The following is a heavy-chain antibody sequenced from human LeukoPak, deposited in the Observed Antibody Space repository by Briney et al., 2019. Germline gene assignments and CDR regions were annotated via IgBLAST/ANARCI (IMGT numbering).Heavy chain of an antibody. J-gene: IGHJ4*02. Sequence: SETLSLTCTVSGDSINSSYWSWIRQPPGKGLEWIGYFQYSGSTKYNPSLKSRLTISEDTSKNQISLKLSSVTAADTAVYFCARGTGYTSGWGYYYCDYWGQGTLVTVSS. D-gene: IGHD6-19*01. V-gene: IGHV4-59*01. CDR3: ARGTGYTSGWGYYYCDY. CDR1: GDSINSSY. CDR2: FQYSGST.